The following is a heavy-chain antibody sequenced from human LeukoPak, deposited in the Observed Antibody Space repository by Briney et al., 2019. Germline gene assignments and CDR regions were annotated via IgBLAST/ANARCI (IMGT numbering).Heavy chain of an antibody. Sequence: ASVKVSCKASGYTFTSYHIHWVRQAPGQGLKWMGILNPSGGNTRYAQKFLGRVTVTRDTSTSTTYLDLSSLRSEDTAVYYCVRGLRVLDPWGQGTLVTVSS. V-gene: IGHV1-46*01. CDR2: LNPSGGNT. CDR1: GYTFTSYH. D-gene: IGHD4/OR15-4a*01. CDR3: VRGLRVLDP. J-gene: IGHJ5*02.